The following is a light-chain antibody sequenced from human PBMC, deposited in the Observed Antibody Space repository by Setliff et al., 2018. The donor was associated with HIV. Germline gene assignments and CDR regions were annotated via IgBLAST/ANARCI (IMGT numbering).Light chain of an antibody. J-gene: IGLJ1*01. Sequence: QSVLTQPASVSGSPGQSITISCTGTSSDVGGYNYVSWYQQHPGKAPKLMISDVSKRPSGVSSRFSGSKSGNTASLTISGLQTEDEADYYCSSYTGRSTYVFGTGTKVTVL. V-gene: IGLV2-14*01. CDR3: SSYTGRSTYV. CDR2: DVS. CDR1: SSDVGGYNY.